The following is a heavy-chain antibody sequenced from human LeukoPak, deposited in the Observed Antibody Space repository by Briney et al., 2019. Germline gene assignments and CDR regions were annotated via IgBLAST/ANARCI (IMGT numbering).Heavy chain of an antibody. D-gene: IGHD3-16*01. J-gene: IGHJ4*02. CDR2: ISSSSSYI. V-gene: IGHV3-21*01. CDR3: ARGGAVGSSLDY. Sequence: GESLRLSCAASGMKFSDAWMSWVRQAPGKGLEWVSSISSSSSYIYYADSVKGRFTISRDNAKNSLYLQMNSLRAEDTAVYYCARGGAVGSSLDYWGQGTLVTVSS. CDR1: GMKFSDAW.